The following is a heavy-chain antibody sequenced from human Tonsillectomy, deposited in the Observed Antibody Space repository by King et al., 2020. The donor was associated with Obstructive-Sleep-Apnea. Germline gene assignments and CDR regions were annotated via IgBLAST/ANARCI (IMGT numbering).Heavy chain of an antibody. CDR2: ISSSSSYI. J-gene: IGHJ4*02. Sequence: VQLVESGGGLVKPGGSLRRSCAASGFTFSSYSMNWVRQAPGKGLEWVSSISSSSSYIYYADSVKGRFTISRDNAKNSLYLQMNSLRAEDTAVYYCARERQWLADYWGQGTLVTVSS. V-gene: IGHV3-21*01. D-gene: IGHD6-19*01. CDR1: GFTFSSYS. CDR3: ARERQWLADY.